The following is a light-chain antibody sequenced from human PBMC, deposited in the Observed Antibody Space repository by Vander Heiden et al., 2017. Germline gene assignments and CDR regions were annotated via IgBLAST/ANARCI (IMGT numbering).Light chain of an antibody. CDR3: QSYDTRLSGSVV. J-gene: IGLJ2*01. CDR2: GNT. CDR1: VSNVGAGYD. Sequence: QSVLTPPPSMSGAPGQRVTISCTGSVSNVGAGYDVQWYQQLPGTAPKLPIYGNTNRPSGVPDRFSGSKSGTSASLAITGLQAEDEADYYCQSYDTRLSGSVVFGGGTKLTVL. V-gene: IGLV1-40*01.